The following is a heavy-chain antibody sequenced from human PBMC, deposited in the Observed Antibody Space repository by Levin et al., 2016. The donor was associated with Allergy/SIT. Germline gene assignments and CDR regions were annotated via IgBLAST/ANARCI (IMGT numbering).Heavy chain of an antibody. Sequence: GESLKISCAASGFTFSGSEIYWVRQASGKGLEWVGRIRSRFHNDATAYGASVQGRFTLSRDDSRNTAYLQMNSLQSEDTAVYYCTRHGPEEGATGEDKYFYYGMDVWGQGTTVTVS. D-gene: IGHD3-10*01. J-gene: IGHJ6*02. V-gene: IGHV3-73*01. CDR2: IRSRFHNDAT. CDR1: GFTFSGSE. CDR3: TRHGPEEGATGEDKYFYYGMDV.